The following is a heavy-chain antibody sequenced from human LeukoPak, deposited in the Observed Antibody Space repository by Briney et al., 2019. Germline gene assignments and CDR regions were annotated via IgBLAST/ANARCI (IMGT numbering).Heavy chain of an antibody. V-gene: IGHV3-30*04. CDR1: GFTFSSYA. CDR3: ARDIGSSGSDAFDI. J-gene: IGHJ3*02. D-gene: IGHD3-22*01. CDR2: ISYDGSNK. Sequence: GGSLRLSCAASGFTFSSYAMHWVRQAPGKGLEWVAVISYDGSNKYYADSVKGRFTISRDNSKNTLYLQMNSLRAEDTAVYYCARDIGSSGSDAFDIWGQETMVTVSS.